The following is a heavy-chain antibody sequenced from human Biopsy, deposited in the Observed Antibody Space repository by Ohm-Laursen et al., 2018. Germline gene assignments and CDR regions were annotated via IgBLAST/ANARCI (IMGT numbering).Heavy chain of an antibody. CDR3: GNEVHGRDY. Sequence: TLSLTCAVFGKTFSDYHWSWIRQPPGKGLEWIGQINQAGTTNYNPSLKGRVSISADASKYEFSLRLTSVTAADTAVYLCGNEVHGRDYWGLGAQVTVSS. D-gene: IGHD2-15*01. CDR2: INQAGTT. CDR1: GKTFSDYH. V-gene: IGHV4-34*08. J-gene: IGHJ4*02.